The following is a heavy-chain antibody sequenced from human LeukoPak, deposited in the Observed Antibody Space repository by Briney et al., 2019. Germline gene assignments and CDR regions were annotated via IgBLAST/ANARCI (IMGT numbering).Heavy chain of an antibody. CDR1: GGSISSYY. CDR2: IYYSGST. J-gene: IGHJ6*03. Sequence: SETLSLTCTVSGGSISSYYWSWIRQPPGKGLEWIGYIYYSGSTNYNPSLKSRVTISVDTSKNQFSLKLSSVTAADTAVYYCARARGYSYGYYYYYMDVWGKGTTVTVSS. D-gene: IGHD5-18*01. V-gene: IGHV4-59*12. CDR3: ARARGYSYGYYYYYMDV.